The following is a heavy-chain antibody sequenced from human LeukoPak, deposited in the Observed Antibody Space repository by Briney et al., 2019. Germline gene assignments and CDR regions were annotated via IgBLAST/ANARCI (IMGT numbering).Heavy chain of an antibody. CDR3: TTVGHRRMATIQDY. CDR1: GFNFCNDW. J-gene: IGHJ4*02. V-gene: IGHV3-15*01. CDR2: IKSKTDGGTT. D-gene: IGHD5-24*01. Sequence: GGSLRLSCAAPGFNFCNDWMSWVRQAPGKGLEWIGRIKSKTDGGTTDYGAPVKGTFTISRDNSKNTLYLQMNSLKTEDTAVYYCTTVGHRRMATIQDYWGQGTLVTVSS.